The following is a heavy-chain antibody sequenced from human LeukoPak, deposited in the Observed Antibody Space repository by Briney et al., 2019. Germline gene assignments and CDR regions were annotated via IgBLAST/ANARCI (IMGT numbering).Heavy chain of an antibody. CDR1: GFTFSSYA. D-gene: IGHD1-26*01. CDR2: SSGSGGST. V-gene: IGHV3-23*01. Sequence: GGSLRLSCAASGFTFSSYAMSWLRQAPGKGLEWVSASSGSGGSTYYADSVKGRFTICRDNSKNTLYLQMNSLRAEDTAVYYCAKDQWELLGYFDYWGQGTLVTVSS. CDR3: AKDQWELLGYFDY. J-gene: IGHJ4*02.